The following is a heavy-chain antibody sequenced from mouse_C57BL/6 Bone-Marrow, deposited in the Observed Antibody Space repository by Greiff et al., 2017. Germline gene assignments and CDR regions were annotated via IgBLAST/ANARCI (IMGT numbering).Heavy chain of an antibody. CDR2: INPGSGGT. D-gene: IGHD1-1*01. CDR3: ARGGYYGSTFAY. CDR1: GYAFTNYL. J-gene: IGHJ3*01. Sequence: QVQLQQSGAELVRPGTSVKVSCKASGYAFTNYLIEWVKQRPGQGLGWIGVINPGSGGTNYNEKFKGKATLTADKSSSTAYMQLSSLTSEDSAVYFCARGGYYGSTFAYWGQGTLVTVSA. V-gene: IGHV1-54*01.